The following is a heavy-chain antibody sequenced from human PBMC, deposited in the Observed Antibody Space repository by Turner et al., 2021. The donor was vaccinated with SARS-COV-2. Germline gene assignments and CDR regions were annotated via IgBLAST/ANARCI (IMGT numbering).Heavy chain of an antibody. Sequence: QVQLQESGPGLVKPSETLSLPCTVSGGSISRYYCSWIRQPPGKGLEWIGYFSYSGSTNYNPSLKSRVTISVDTSKNHFSLKLSSVTAADTAVYYCARSSYDFWSGYYIGGMDVWGQGTTVTVSS. CDR2: FSYSGST. J-gene: IGHJ6*02. V-gene: IGHV4-59*01. D-gene: IGHD3-3*01. CDR1: GGSISRYY. CDR3: ARSSYDFWSGYYIGGMDV.